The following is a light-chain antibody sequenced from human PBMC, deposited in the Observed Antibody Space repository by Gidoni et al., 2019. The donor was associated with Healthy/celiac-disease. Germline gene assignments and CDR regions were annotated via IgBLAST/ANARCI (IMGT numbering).Light chain of an antibody. CDR2: DAS. CDR1: QSVSSY. Sequence: EIVLTQSPATLSLSPGERATLSCRASQSVSSYLAWYQPKPGQAPRLLIYDASNRATGIPARFSGSGSGTDFPPPISSLEPEDFAVYYCQQRSHWGPMYTFGQGTKLEIK. CDR3: QQRSHWGPMYT. V-gene: IGKV3-11*01. J-gene: IGKJ2*01.